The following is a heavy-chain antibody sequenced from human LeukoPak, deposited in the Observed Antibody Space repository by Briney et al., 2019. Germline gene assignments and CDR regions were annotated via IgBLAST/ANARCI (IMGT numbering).Heavy chain of an antibody. CDR2: ISISSIYI. V-gene: IGHV3-21*01. CDR3: AREDSGIYYVDY. CDR1: GFTLSTYS. Sequence: KPGXXLRLSCAASGFTLSTYSMNWVRQARGKGVECFSSISISSIYIYYADSVKGLFTISRDNAKNSLYLQMNSLRAEDTAVYYCAREDSGIYYVDYWGQGTLVTVSS. D-gene: IGHD1-26*01. J-gene: IGHJ4*02.